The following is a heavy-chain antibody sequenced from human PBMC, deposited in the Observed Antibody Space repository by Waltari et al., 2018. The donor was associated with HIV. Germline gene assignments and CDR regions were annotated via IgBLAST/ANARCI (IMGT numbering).Heavy chain of an antibody. CDR2: IYYSGST. J-gene: IGHJ5*02. D-gene: IGHD3-22*01. CDR3: ARDGKSSYYYDSSPNWFDP. V-gene: IGHV4-31*03. CDR1: GCSISSGGYY. Sequence: QVQLQESGPGLVKPSQPLSLTCTVSGCSISSGGYYWSWIRQHPGKGLEWIGFIYYSGSTYYNPSLKSRVTISVDTSKNQFSLKLSSVTAADTAVYYCARDGKSSYYYDSSPNWFDPWGQGTLVAVSS.